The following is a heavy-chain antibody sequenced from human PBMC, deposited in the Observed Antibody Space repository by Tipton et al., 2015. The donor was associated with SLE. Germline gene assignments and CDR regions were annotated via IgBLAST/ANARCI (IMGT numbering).Heavy chain of an antibody. V-gene: IGHV4-61*02. Sequence: TLSLTCTVSGASISSGNYYWSWVRQPAGKGLEWIGRLYTSGSTRYNPSLKSRVTISLDTSKNQFSLRVNSVTAADTAVYYCARGGGSYYDYWGQGTLVTVSS. J-gene: IGHJ4*02. CDR2: LYTSGST. D-gene: IGHD1-26*01. CDR3: ARGGGSYYDY. CDR1: GASISSGNYY.